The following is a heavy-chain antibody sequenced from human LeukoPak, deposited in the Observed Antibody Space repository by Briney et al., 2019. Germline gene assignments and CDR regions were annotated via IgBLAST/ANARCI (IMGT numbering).Heavy chain of an antibody. J-gene: IGHJ4*02. CDR2: ISGSGGST. D-gene: IGHD1-26*01. Sequence: GGSLRLSCAASGFTFSSYAMSWVRQAPGKGLEWVSAISGSGGSTYYADSVKGRFTISRDNSKNTLYLQMNSLRAEDTAVYYSAKDRDVGGARLLDYSGEGTLVTASS. CDR1: GFTFSSYA. CDR3: AKDRDVGGARLLDY. V-gene: IGHV3-23*01.